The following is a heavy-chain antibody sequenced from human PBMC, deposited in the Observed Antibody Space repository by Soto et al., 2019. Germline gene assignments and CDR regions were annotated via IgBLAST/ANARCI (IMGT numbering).Heavy chain of an antibody. V-gene: IGHV3-74*01. Sequence: EVQLVESGGDLVQRGGSLRLSCAASGFPFSSYWMHWVRHTPGKGLDWVARISGDGVTTYYADSVTGRFTVSRDNAKNTLYLQISGLRAEDTAVYYCAREYYGLLTGYYTDYCGQGTLVSVSS. CDR1: GFPFSSYW. J-gene: IGHJ4*02. CDR2: ISGDGVTT. D-gene: IGHD3-9*01. CDR3: AREYYGLLTGYYTDY.